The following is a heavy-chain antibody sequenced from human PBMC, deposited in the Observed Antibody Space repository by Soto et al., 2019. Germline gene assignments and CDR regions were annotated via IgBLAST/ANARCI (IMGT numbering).Heavy chain of an antibody. CDR2: VYYRGRS. CDR1: GGSVSNSNYY. Sequence: SETLSLTCTVSGGSVSNSNYYWGWIRQSPGKGLEWIGSVYYRGRSYSKSSVKSRVTISVDTSKNQFSLNLNSVAASDTAVYFCVSQRTSVLTQAYFDYWGPGALVTVS. J-gene: IGHJ4*02. CDR3: VSQRTSVLTQAYFDY. V-gene: IGHV4-39*01. D-gene: IGHD2-8*01.